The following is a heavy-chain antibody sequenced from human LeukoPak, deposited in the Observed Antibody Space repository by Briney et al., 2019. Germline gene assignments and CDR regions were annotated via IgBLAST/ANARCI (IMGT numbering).Heavy chain of an antibody. V-gene: IGHV3-30*04. CDR2: ISYDGSNK. Sequence: GTSLGLSCAASGFTFSNYAMHWVRQAPGKGLEWVSLISYDGSNKYYADSVKGRFTISRDNSKNTLYLQMSSLRAEDTAVYYCARDHYGGKYFDYWGQGTLVTVSS. CDR1: GFTFSNYA. CDR3: ARDHYGGKYFDY. D-gene: IGHD4-23*01. J-gene: IGHJ4*02.